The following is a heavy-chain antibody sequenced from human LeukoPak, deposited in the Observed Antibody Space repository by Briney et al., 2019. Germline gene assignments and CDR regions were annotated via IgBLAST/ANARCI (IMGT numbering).Heavy chain of an antibody. CDR1: GGTFSSYA. D-gene: IGHD6-19*01. V-gene: IGHV1-69*01. J-gene: IGHJ3*02. CDR3: ARVYGLGYSSGWDAFDI. Sequence: ASVKVSCKASGGTFSSYAISWVRQAPGQGLEWMGGIIPIFGPANYAQKFQGRVTITADESTSTAYMELSSLRSEDTAVYYCARVYGLGYSSGWDAFDIWGQGTMVPVSS. CDR2: IIPIFGPA.